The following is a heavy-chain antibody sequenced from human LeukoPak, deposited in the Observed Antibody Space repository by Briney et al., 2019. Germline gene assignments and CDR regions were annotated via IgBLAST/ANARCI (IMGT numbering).Heavy chain of an antibody. Sequence: PGGSLRLSCAASGLTFQNTWMHWIRQAPGEGLVWVSRIINDAIVATYADSVKGRFTISRDNAKKTLYLQMNSLRADDTAVYYCAADGEYAFLVWGQGTMVTVSS. CDR3: AADGEYAFLV. D-gene: IGHD2/OR15-2a*01. J-gene: IGHJ3*01. CDR1: GLTFQNTW. CDR2: IINDAIVA. V-gene: IGHV3-74*01.